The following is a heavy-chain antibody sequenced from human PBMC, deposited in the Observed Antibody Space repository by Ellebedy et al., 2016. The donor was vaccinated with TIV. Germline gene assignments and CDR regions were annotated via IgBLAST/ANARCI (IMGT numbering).Heavy chain of an antibody. CDR3: ASGWGYHY. J-gene: IGHJ4*02. CDR2: TYYRSKWYY. CDR1: GDSVSRNSAA. D-gene: IGHD2-2*01. V-gene: IGHV6-1*01. Sequence: SQTLSLTCXISGDSVSRNSAAWNWIRQSPSRGLEWLGRTYYRSKWYYDYAVSMRSRITINPDTSKNQFSLQMNSVTPEDTAVYYCASGWGYHYWGQGTLVTVSS.